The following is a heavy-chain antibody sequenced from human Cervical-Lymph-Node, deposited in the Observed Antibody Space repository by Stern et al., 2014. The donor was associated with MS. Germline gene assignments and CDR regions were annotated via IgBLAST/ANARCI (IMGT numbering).Heavy chain of an antibody. CDR2: ISYDGSNK. Sequence: VQLVESGGGVVQPGRSLRLSCAASGFTFSSYAMHWVRQAPGKGLEWVAVISYDGSNKYYADSVKGRFTISRDNSKNTLYLQMNSLRAEDTAVYYCARLYGSGSYDFDYWGQGTLVTVSS. CDR1: GFTFSSYA. V-gene: IGHV3-30*01. J-gene: IGHJ4*02. D-gene: IGHD3-10*01. CDR3: ARLYGSGSYDFDY.